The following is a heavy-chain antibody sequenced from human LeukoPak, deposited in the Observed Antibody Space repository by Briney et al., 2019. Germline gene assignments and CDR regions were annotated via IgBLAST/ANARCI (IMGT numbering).Heavy chain of an antibody. CDR3: AREASAAGIDDAFDI. V-gene: IGHV3-74*01. CDR2: ISTDGSRP. D-gene: IGHD6-13*01. Sequence: GGSLRLSCAASGFTFSNARMSWVRQAPGKGPVWVSRISTDGSRPSYADSVKGRFTISRSNAKNTLYLQMNSLSAEDTAVYYCAREASAAGIDDAFDIWGQGTMVTVSS. CDR1: GFTFSNAR. J-gene: IGHJ3*02.